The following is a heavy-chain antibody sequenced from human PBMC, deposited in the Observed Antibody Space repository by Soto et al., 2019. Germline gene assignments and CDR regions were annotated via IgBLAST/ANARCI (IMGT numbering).Heavy chain of an antibody. CDR2: INPSGGST. Sequence: ASVKVSCKASGYTFTSYYMHWVRQAPGQGLEWMGIINPSGGSTSYAQKFQGRVTMTRDTSTSTVYMELSSLRSEDTAVYYCARDRLNPYGMDVWGQGTTVTFSS. CDR3: ARDRLNPYGMDV. CDR1: GYTFTSYY. V-gene: IGHV1-46*01. J-gene: IGHJ6*02.